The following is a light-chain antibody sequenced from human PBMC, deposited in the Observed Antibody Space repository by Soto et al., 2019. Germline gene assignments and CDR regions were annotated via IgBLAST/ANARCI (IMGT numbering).Light chain of an antibody. V-gene: IGLV2-11*01. CDR1: SSDVGAYNF. CDR3: CSYAGSYTWV. Sequence: QSALTQPRSVSGSPGQSVTISCTGTSSDVGAYNFVSWYQQHPGKAPKLMIYDVSKRPSGVPDRFSGSKSGNTASLTISWLQAEDEADYYCCSYAGSYTWVFGGGTKVTVL. J-gene: IGLJ2*01. CDR2: DVS.